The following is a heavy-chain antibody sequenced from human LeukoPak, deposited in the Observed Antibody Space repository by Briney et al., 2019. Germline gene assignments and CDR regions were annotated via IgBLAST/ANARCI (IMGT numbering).Heavy chain of an antibody. D-gene: IGHD6-19*01. Sequence: GESLKISCKGSGYSFTSCWIGWVRQMPGKGLEWMGIIYPGDSDTTYSPSFQGQVTISADKSISTAYLQWSSLKASDTAMYYCARLVDTRSAVAGPFDYWGQGTLVTVSS. CDR3: ARLVDTRSAVAGPFDY. CDR1: GYSFTSCW. J-gene: IGHJ4*02. CDR2: IYPGDSDT. V-gene: IGHV5-51*01.